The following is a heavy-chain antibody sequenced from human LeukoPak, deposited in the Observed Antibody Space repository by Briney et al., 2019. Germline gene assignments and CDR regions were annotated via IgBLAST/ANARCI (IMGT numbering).Heavy chain of an antibody. CDR1: GFTFDDYG. CDR3: ARGGEGASYDFWSGCPVPPLDYYYYYYMDV. J-gene: IGHJ6*03. CDR2: INWNGGST. D-gene: IGHD3-3*01. Sequence: GGSLRLSCAASGFTFDDYGMSWVRQAPGKGLEWVSGINWNGGSTGYADSVKGRFTISRDNAKTSLYLQMNSLRAEDTALYYCARGGEGASYDFWSGCPVPPLDYYYYYYMDVWGKGTTVTVSS. V-gene: IGHV3-20*04.